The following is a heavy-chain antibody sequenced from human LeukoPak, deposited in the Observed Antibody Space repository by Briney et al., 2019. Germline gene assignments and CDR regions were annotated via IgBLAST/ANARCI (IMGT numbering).Heavy chain of an antibody. CDR1: GGSISSYY. J-gene: IGHJ4*02. CDR2: IYTSGNT. Sequence: SETLSLTCTVSGGSISSYYWCWIRQPPGNGLEWIGYIYTSGNTNYNPSLKSRVTISVDTSKNQFSLKLSSVTAADTAVYYCARGEVATRSGWDDAKWGQGTLVIVSS. CDR3: ARGEVATRSGWDDAK. D-gene: IGHD6-19*01. V-gene: IGHV4-4*09.